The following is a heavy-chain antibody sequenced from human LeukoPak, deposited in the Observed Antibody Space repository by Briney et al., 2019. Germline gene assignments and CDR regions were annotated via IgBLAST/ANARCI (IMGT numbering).Heavy chain of an antibody. J-gene: IGHJ6*02. CDR3: ARDRYSYGYYYYYGMDV. CDR2: IWYDGSNK. D-gene: IGHD5-18*01. V-gene: IGHV3-33*01. CDR1: GFTFSSYG. Sequence: HPGRSLRLSCAASGFTFSSYGMHWVRQAPGKGLEWVAVIWYDGSNKYYADSVKGRFTISRDNSKNTLYLQMNSLRAEDTAVYYCARDRYSYGYYYYYGMDVWGQGTTVTVSS.